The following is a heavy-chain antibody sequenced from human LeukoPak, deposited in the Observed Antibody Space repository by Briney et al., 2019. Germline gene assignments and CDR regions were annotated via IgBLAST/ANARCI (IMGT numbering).Heavy chain of an antibody. V-gene: IGHV3-7*04. D-gene: IGHD6-13*01. CDR3: ARLAAGSDYFDY. J-gene: IGHJ4*02. CDR2: IKPDVSEK. CDR1: RFPLSRYW. Sequence: GGSLRHSCAASRFPLSRYWMSWVRQAPGKGLEGVANIKPDVSEKHYVDSVKGRFTFSRDNAKNSLYLQMNGLRAEDMAVYYCARLAAGSDYFDYWGQGTLVTVSS.